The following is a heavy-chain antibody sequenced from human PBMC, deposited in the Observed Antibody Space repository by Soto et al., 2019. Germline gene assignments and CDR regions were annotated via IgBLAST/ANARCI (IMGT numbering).Heavy chain of an antibody. CDR2: IIPILGIA. J-gene: IGHJ4*02. V-gene: IGHV1-69*08. CDR1: GGTFSSYT. D-gene: IGHD6-13*01. Sequence: QVQLVQSGAEVKKPGSSVKVSCKASGGTFSSYTISWVRQAPGQGLEWMGRIIPILGIANYAQKFQGRVTITADKSTSTAYMELSSLRSEDTAVYYCARDAGIAAAGIPPGYWGLGTLVTVSS. CDR3: ARDAGIAAAGIPPGY.